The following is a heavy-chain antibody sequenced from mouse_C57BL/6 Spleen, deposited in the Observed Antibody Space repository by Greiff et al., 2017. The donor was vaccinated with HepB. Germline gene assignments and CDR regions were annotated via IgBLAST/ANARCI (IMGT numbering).Heavy chain of an antibody. V-gene: IGHV1-72*01. CDR1: GYNFNRYW. D-gene: IGHD2-5*01. Sequence: QVHVKQPGAELVKPGASVKLSCKASGYNFNRYWMHWVKQRPGRGLEWIGRIDPYSGGTKYNEKFKSKATLTVDKPSSTAYMQLSSLTSEDSAVYYCAPYSNYGWYFDVWGTGTTVTVSS. CDR2: IDPYSGGT. J-gene: IGHJ1*03. CDR3: APYSNYGWYFDV.